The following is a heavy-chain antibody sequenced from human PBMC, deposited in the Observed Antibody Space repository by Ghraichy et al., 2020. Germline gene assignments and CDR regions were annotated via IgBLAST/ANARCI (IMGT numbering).Heavy chain of an antibody. D-gene: IGHD4-17*01. CDR3: VRHRIRDGVLSHVFDV. J-gene: IGHJ3*01. V-gene: IGHV4-39*01. CDR2: IHHSGTT. Sequence: SETLSLTCSVSGGSITYSTYFWGWVRQPPGKGLEWVGTIHHSGTTYYNPSLKSRVTISADTSKNQFSLKLNSVTAADTAVYYCVRHRIRDGVLSHVFDVWGQGTMVTVSS. CDR1: GGSITYSTYF.